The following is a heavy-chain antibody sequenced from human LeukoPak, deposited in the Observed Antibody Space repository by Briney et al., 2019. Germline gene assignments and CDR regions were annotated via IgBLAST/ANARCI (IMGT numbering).Heavy chain of an antibody. D-gene: IGHD6-19*01. CDR2: ISNSGSII. CDR1: GFTFSDYY. CDR3: AREHIGVAAADY. J-gene: IGHJ4*02. V-gene: IGHV3-11*04. Sequence: GGSLRLSCAASGFTFSDYYMSWIRQAPGKGLEWVSYISNSGSIIHYADSVRGRFTISRDNAKNSLYLQMNSLRGEDTAVYFCAREHIGVAAADYWGQGALVTVSS.